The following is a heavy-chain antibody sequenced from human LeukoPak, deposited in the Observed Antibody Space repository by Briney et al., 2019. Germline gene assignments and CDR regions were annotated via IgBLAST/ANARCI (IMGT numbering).Heavy chain of an antibody. CDR1: GGSISSHY. D-gene: IGHD3-3*02. V-gene: IGHV4-59*11. J-gene: IGHJ4*02. CDR3: ARAKGIFGVVYYFDY. Sequence: SETLSLTCTVSGGSISSHYWSWIRQPSGKGLEWIGYIYYSGSANYNPSLKSRVTISVDTSKNQFSLKLSSVTAADTAVYYCARAKGIFGVVYYFDYWGQGTLVTVSS. CDR2: IYYSGSA.